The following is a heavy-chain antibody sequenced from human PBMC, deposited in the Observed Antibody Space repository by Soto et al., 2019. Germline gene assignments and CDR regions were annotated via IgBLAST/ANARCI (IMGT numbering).Heavy chain of an antibody. CDR2: INVGNGNT. CDR1: GYTFTSYG. Sequence: QVQLVQSGVEVKKPGASVKVSCKASGYTFTSYGMHWVRQAPGQRLEWMGWINVGNGNTEYSQKFQGRVTIARETSVSTGYMELSSLRSEDTAIYYCGRTYCSSTSCYSIDYWSQGTLVTVSS. D-gene: IGHD2-2*01. J-gene: IGHJ4*02. V-gene: IGHV1-3*01. CDR3: GRTYCSSTSCYSIDY.